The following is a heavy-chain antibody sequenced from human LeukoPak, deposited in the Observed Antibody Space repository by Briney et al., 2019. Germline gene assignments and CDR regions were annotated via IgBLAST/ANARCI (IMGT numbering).Heavy chain of an antibody. J-gene: IGHJ4*02. CDR1: GFTFGNYW. V-gene: IGHV3-74*01. CDR3: AKGPSGYYYTLDY. CDR2: ISRDGSST. Sequence: GGSLRLSCTASGFTFGNYWTPWVRQAPGKGLVWVSRISRDGSSTIYADSVKGRFTISRDNSKNTLYLQMNSLRADDTAVYYCAKGPSGYYYTLDYWGQGTLVTVSS. D-gene: IGHD3-22*01.